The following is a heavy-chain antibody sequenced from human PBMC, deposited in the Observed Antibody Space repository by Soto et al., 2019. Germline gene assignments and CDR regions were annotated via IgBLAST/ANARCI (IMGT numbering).Heavy chain of an antibody. Sequence: GGSLRLSCAASGLTFSNYYMSWVRQAQGKGLEWVANVNEDGSEKYYVDSVKGRFTVSRDNARNSLYLQMNSLRAEDKAVYYCDNSGGAGSDYWGQGTLVTVSS. CDR3: DNSGGAGSDY. J-gene: IGHJ4*02. D-gene: IGHD1-26*01. CDR2: VNEDGSEK. V-gene: IGHV3-7*01. CDR1: GLTFSNYY.